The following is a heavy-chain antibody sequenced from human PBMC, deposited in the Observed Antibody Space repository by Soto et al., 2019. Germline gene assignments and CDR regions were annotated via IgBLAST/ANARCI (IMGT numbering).Heavy chain of an antibody. CDR1: GFTVSSNY. V-gene: IGHV3-66*01. Sequence: EVQLVESGGGLVQPGESLRLSCAASGFTVSSNYMSWVRQAPGKGLEWVSIIYSGGSTYYADSVKGRFTISRDNSKNTLYLQMNSLRAEYTAVYYCARESIVGATNTFAYWGQGTLVTVSS. CDR2: IYSGGST. D-gene: IGHD1-26*01. CDR3: ARESIVGATNTFAY. J-gene: IGHJ4*02.